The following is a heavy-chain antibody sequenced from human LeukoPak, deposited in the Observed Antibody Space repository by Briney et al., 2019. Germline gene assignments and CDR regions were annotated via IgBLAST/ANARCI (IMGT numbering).Heavy chain of an antibody. Sequence: PSETLSLTCAVYGGSFSGYYWSWIRQPPGKGLEWIGEINHSGSTNYNPSLKSRVTISVGTSKNQFSLKLSSVTAADTAVYYCARGRSGYDTNYYYYYMDVWGKGTTVTISS. CDR1: GGSFSGYY. D-gene: IGHD5-12*01. CDR3: ARGRSGYDTNYYYYYMDV. CDR2: INHSGST. J-gene: IGHJ6*03. V-gene: IGHV4-34*01.